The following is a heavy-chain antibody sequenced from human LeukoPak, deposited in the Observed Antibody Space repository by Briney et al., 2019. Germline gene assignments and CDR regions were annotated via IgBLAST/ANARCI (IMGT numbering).Heavy chain of an antibody. CDR2: ISYDGSNK. J-gene: IGHJ4*02. D-gene: IGHD3-22*01. CDR3: AKWTDSSGGCFDY. CDR1: GFTFSSYG. V-gene: IGHV3-30*18. Sequence: GGSLRLSCAASGFTFSSYGMHWVRQAPGKGLEWVAVISYDGSNKYYADSVKGRFTISRDNSKNTLYLQMNSLRAEDTAVYYCAKWTDSSGGCFDYWGQGTLVTVSS.